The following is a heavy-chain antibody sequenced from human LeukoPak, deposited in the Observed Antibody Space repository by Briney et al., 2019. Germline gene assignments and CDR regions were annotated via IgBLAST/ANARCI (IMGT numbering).Heavy chain of an antibody. CDR3: ARELYYYGSGPFDY. J-gene: IGHJ4*02. CDR2: IDGSSGAV. Sequence: GGSLRLSCAASGFTFSSYEMNWFRQAPGKGLEWVSYIDGSSGAVLYADSVKGRFTISRDHAKNSMYLQMNSLRDEDTAVYYCARELYYYGSGPFDYWGQGTLVTVSS. V-gene: IGHV3-48*02. D-gene: IGHD3-10*01. CDR1: GFTFSSYE.